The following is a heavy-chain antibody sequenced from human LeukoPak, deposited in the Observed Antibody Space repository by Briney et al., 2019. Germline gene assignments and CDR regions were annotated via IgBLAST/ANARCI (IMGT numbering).Heavy chain of an antibody. Sequence: ASVKVSCKASGYTFTSYDINWVRQATGQGLEWMGWMNPNSGNTGYAQKFQGRVTMTRNTSISTAYMELSSLRSEDTAVYCCARLGYYDYIWGSYRYTELDYWGQGTLVTVSS. D-gene: IGHD3-16*02. CDR3: ARLGYYDYIWGSYRYTELDY. J-gene: IGHJ4*02. V-gene: IGHV1-8*01. CDR1: GYTFTSYD. CDR2: MNPNSGNT.